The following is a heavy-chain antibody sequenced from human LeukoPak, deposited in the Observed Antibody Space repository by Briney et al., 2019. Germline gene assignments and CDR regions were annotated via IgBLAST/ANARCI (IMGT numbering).Heavy chain of an antibody. CDR2: ISGSGGST. CDR1: GFTVSSNY. Sequence: GGSLRLSCAASGFTVSSNYMTWVRQAPGKGLEWVSAISGSGGSTYYADSVKGRFTISRDNSKNTLYLQMNSLRAEDTGVYYCAKDLSSGSRRAYWGQGTLVTVSS. D-gene: IGHD6-19*01. CDR3: AKDLSSGSRRAY. V-gene: IGHV3-23*01. J-gene: IGHJ4*02.